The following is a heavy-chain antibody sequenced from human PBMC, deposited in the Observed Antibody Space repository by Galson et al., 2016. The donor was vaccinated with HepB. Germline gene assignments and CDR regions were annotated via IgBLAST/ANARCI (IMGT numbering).Heavy chain of an antibody. J-gene: IGHJ6*02. D-gene: IGHD3/OR15-3a*01. Sequence: SLRLSCAASGFTFSSYSMNWVRQAPGQGLEWVSSISSSSSYIYYADSVKGRFTISRDNAKNSLYLQMNSLRAEDMAVYYCARDGLRGRWRLGGMDVWGQGTTVTVSS. V-gene: IGHV3-21*01. CDR2: ISSSSSYI. CDR1: GFTFSSYS. CDR3: ARDGLRGRWRLGGMDV.